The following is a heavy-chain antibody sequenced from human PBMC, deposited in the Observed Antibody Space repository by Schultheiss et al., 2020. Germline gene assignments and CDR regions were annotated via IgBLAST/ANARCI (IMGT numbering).Heavy chain of an antibody. CDR3: AKDYGSSSSLFDY. J-gene: IGHJ4*02. V-gene: IGHV3-30*04. Sequence: GGSLRLSCAASGFTFSSYAMHWVRQAPGKGLEWVAVISYDGSNKYYADSVKGRFTISRDNSKNTLYLQMNSLRAEDTAVYYCAKDYGSSSSLFDYWGQGTLVTVSS. CDR1: GFTFSSYA. CDR2: ISYDGSNK. D-gene: IGHD6-6*01.